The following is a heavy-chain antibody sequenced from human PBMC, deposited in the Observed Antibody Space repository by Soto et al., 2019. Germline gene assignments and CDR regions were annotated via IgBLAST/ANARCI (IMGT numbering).Heavy chain of an antibody. Sequence: GGSLRLSCAASGFTFSSYWMHWVRQAPGKGLVWVSRINSDGSSTSYADSVKGRFTISRDNAKNTLYLQMNSLRAEDTAVYYCSKDRGPSGWYYFDYWGQGTLVTISS. CDR2: INSDGSST. D-gene: IGHD6-19*01. V-gene: IGHV3-74*01. CDR3: SKDRGPSGWYYFDY. CDR1: GFTFSSYW. J-gene: IGHJ4*02.